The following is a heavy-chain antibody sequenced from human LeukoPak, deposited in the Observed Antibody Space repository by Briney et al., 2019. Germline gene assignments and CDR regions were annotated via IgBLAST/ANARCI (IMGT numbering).Heavy chain of an antibody. CDR1: GGSFSGYY. Sequence: SETLSLTCAVYGGSFSGYYWSWIRQPPGKGLERIGEINHSGSTNYNPSLKSRVTISVDTSKNQFSLKLSSVTAADTAVYYCARPTYSSSWYYDYWGQGTLVTVSS. V-gene: IGHV4-34*01. CDR2: INHSGST. D-gene: IGHD6-13*01. J-gene: IGHJ4*02. CDR3: ARPTYSSSWYYDY.